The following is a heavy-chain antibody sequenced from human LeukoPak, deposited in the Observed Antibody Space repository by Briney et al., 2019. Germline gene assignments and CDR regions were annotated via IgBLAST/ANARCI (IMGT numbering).Heavy chain of an antibody. V-gene: IGHV4-31*03. CDR3: ARERSGWSYFDY. J-gene: IGHJ4*02. D-gene: IGHD6-19*01. Sequence: SQTLSLTCTVSGGSISSGGYYWSWIRQHPGKGLEWIGYIYYSGSTYYNPSLKSRVTISVDTSKNQFSLKLSSVTAADTAVYYCARERSGWSYFDYWGQGTLVTVSS. CDR2: IYYSGST. CDR1: GGSISSGGYY.